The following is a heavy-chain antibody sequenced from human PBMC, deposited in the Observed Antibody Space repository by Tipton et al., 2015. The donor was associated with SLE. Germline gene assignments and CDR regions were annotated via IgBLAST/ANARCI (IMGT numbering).Heavy chain of an antibody. CDR1: GYTFTSYD. CDR3: ARHAAGGMALGYFGMDV. V-gene: IGHV1-8*02. J-gene: IGHJ6*04. D-gene: IGHD6-13*01. CDR2: MNPNSGNT. Sequence: QSGAEVKKPGASVKVSCKASGYTFTSYDIHWVRQATGQRLEWMGWMNPNSGNTGYAQKFAGRVSMTRDTSINTAYMELSSLRSEDTALYYCARHAAGGMALGYFGMDVWGKGTTVTVSS.